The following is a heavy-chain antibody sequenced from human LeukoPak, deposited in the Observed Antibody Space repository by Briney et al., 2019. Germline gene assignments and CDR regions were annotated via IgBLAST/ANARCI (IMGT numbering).Heavy chain of an antibody. Sequence: SQTLSLTCAISRDSVSSNSADWNWIRQSPSRGLEWLGRTYYRSKWYNDYAVSVKSRITINPDTSKNQFSLQLNSVTPEDTAVYYCARVYYDILTGLLSFDYWGQGTLVTVSS. J-gene: IGHJ4*02. CDR3: ARVYYDILTGLLSFDY. D-gene: IGHD3-9*01. V-gene: IGHV6-1*01. CDR1: RDSVSSNSAD. CDR2: TYYRSKWYN.